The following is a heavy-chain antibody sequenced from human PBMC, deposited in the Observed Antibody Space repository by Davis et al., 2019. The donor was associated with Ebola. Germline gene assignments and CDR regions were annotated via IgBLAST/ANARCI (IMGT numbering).Heavy chain of an antibody. V-gene: IGHV3-11*04. Sequence: GESLKISCAASGFTFSDYYMSWIRQAPGKGLEWVSYICSSGSILYYADSVKGRFTISRDNSKNTLYLQMNSLRAEDTAVYYCAKSRYSSDWYYFDYWGQGTLVTVSS. CDR2: ICSSGSIL. CDR3: AKSRYSSDWYYFDY. CDR1: GFTFSDYY. J-gene: IGHJ4*02. D-gene: IGHD6-19*01.